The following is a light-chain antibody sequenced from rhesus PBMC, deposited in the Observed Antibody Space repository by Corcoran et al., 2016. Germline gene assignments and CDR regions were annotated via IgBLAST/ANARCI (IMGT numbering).Light chain of an antibody. V-gene: IGKV1-25*01. CDR2: YAS. CDR3: QQYNSAPYS. Sequence: DIQMTQSPSSLSASVGDTVTITCGANQGINNNLAWYQLKPGKVPKLLIYYASTLQNGVPSRFSGSGSGTDFTLTIYRLQPEDFATYYCQQYNSAPYSFGQGTKVEIK. J-gene: IGKJ2*01. CDR1: QGINNN.